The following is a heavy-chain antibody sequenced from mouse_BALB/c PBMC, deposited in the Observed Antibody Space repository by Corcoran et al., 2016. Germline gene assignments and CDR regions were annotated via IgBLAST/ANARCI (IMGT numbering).Heavy chain of an antibody. CDR2: INTYTGEP. Sequence: EEKKPGETVKISCKASGYTFTNYGMNGVKQSPGKGLKLMGWINTYTGEPTYADDFKGRFAFSFETSASTAYLQINNLKNEDMATYFCARAPLSYYAMDYWGQGTSVTVSS. J-gene: IGHJ4*01. CDR3: ARAPLSYYAMDY. CDR1: GYTFTNYG. V-gene: IGHV9-1*02.